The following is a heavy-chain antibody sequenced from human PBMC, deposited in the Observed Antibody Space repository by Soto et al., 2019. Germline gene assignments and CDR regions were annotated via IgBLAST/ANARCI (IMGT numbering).Heavy chain of an antibody. CDR3: ARSITMIVVVMDESFGY. CDR2: INPSGGST. V-gene: IGHV1-46*01. D-gene: IGHD3-22*01. CDR1: GYTFTSYY. J-gene: IGHJ4*02. Sequence: ASVKVSCKASGYTFTSYYMHWVRQAPGQGLEWMGIINPSGGSTSYAQKFQGRVTMTRDTSTSTVYMELSSLRSEDTAVYYCARSITMIVVVMDESFGYWGQGTLVTVSS.